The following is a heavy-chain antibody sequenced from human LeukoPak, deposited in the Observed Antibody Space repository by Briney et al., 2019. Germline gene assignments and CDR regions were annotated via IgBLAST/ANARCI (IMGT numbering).Heavy chain of an antibody. V-gene: IGHV4-59*08. CDR2: IYYSGST. CDR1: GGSISSYY. Sequence: SGTLSLTCTVSGGSISSYYWSWIRQPPGKALEWIGYIYYSGSTNYNPSLKSRVTISVDTSKNQFSLKLSSVTAADTAVYYCARLASMGATIDYWGQGTLVTVSS. CDR3: ARLASMGATIDY. J-gene: IGHJ4*02. D-gene: IGHD1-26*01.